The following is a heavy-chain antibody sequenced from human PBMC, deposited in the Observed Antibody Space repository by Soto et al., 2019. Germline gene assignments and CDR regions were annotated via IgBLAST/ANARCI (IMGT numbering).Heavy chain of an antibody. V-gene: IGHV1-2*02. J-gene: IGHJ4*02. D-gene: IGHD1-26*01. Sequence: ASVKVSCKASGYTFTGYYMHWLRQSPGQGLEWMGWINPNSGGTNYAQKFPGRVTMTRDTSISTAYMELRSLRSDDTAVYYCARGWETVGTTTPFAYWGQGTLVTVSS. CDR3: ARGWETVGTTTPFAY. CDR1: GYTFTGYY. CDR2: INPNSGGT.